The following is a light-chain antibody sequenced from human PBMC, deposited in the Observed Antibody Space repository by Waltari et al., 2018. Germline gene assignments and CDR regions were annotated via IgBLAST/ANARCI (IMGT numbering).Light chain of an antibody. CDR3: QQYYAAPYT. V-gene: IGKV4-1*01. CDR1: RSVLDTSKNKNF. Sequence: DIVMTQSPDSLAVSLCGRATINCKSSRSVLDTSKNKNFLAWYQLKPGQSPKLLIYWASTRESGVPDRFSASVSGTDFTLTISSLQAEDGAIYSCQQYYAAPYTFGQGTKVEIK. CDR2: WAS. J-gene: IGKJ2*01.